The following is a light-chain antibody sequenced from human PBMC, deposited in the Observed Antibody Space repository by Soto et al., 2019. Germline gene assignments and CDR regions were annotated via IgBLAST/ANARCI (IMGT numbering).Light chain of an antibody. Sequence: MKNSPATLSVYTGERATLPCRASQSVRSNLAWYQQKPGQAPRLLIYGASSRATGIPDRFSGSGSGTDFTLTISRLEPEDFATYYCQQSYSTPIPFCQVGLLAIK. J-gene: IGKJ5*01. CDR3: QQSYSTPIP. CDR1: QSVRSN. CDR2: GAS. V-gene: IGKV3D-15*01.